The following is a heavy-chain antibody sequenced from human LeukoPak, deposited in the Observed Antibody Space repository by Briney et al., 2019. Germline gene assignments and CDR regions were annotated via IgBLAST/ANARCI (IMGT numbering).Heavy chain of an antibody. CDR3: ASLTTADAFDI. CDR2: IYDSGST. J-gene: IGHJ3*02. D-gene: IGHD3-22*01. V-gene: IGHV4-59*01. Sequence: PGGSLRLSCAASGFTFSSYGMSWVRQAPGKGLEWIGYIYDSGSTNYNPSLKSRVTISVDTSKNQFSLKLSSVTAADTAVFYCASLTTADAFDIWGQGTMVTVSS. CDR1: GFTFSSYG.